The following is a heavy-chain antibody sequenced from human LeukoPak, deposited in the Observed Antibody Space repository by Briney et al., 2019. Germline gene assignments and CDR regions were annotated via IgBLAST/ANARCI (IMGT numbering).Heavy chain of an antibody. Sequence: GSLRLSCAASGFTFDDYGMSWVRQAPGKGLEWVSGINWNGGSTGYADSVKGRFTISRDNAKNSLYLQMNSLRAEDTALYYCARAIKDDYVWGSYRIGIDYWGQGTLVTVSS. D-gene: IGHD3-16*02. CDR1: GFTFDDYG. V-gene: IGHV3-20*04. CDR3: ARAIKDDYVWGSYRIGIDY. CDR2: INWNGGST. J-gene: IGHJ4*02.